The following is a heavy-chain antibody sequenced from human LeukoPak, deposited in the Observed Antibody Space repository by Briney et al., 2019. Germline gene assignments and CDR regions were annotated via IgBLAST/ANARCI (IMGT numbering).Heavy chain of an antibody. J-gene: IGHJ6*04. CDR2: IIPIFGTA. V-gene: IGHV1-69*05. D-gene: IGHD2-2*01. Sequence: SVKVSCKASGGTFSSYAISWVRQAPGQGPEWMGGIIPIFGTANYAQKFQGRVTITTDESTSTAYMELSSLRSEDTAVYYCARCTLGYQLLIEGMDVWGKGTTVTVSS. CDR3: ARCTLGYQLLIEGMDV. CDR1: GGTFSSYA.